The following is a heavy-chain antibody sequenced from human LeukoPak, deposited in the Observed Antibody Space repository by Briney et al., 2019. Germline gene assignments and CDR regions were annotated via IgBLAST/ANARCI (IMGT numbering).Heavy chain of an antibody. CDR3: AREDAVAGTQINWFDP. J-gene: IGHJ5*02. Sequence: PGGSLRLSCAASGFTFSSYWMHWVRQAPGKGLVWVSRINSDGSSTTYADSVKGRFTTSRDNAKNTLYLQMNSLRAEDTAVYYCAREDAVAGTQINWFDPCGQGTLVTVSS. D-gene: IGHD6-19*01. V-gene: IGHV3-74*01. CDR2: INSDGSST. CDR1: GFTFSSYW.